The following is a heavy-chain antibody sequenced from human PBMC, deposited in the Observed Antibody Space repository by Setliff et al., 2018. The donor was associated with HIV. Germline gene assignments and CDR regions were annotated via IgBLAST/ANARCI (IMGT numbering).Heavy chain of an antibody. Sequence: GGSLRLSCAASGFHFSSYGMHWVRQAPGKGLEWVAVIWYDGNNEYYADSVKGRFTISRDNSKNTLYLQMNSLRAEDTAVYYCVKGGDSHYWGQGTLVTVSS. D-gene: IGHD2-21*02. V-gene: IGHV3-33*06. CDR1: GFHFSSYG. CDR3: VKGGDSHY. J-gene: IGHJ4*02. CDR2: IWYDGNNE.